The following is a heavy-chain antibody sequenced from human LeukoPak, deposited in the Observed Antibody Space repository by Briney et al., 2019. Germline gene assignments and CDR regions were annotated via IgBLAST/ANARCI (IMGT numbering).Heavy chain of an antibody. CDR1: GFTFSSYS. V-gene: IGHV3-21*01. D-gene: IGHD2-15*01. Sequence: GGSLRLSCAASGFTFSSYSMNWVRQAPGKGLEWVSSISSSSSYIYYADSVKDRFTISRDNAKNSLYLQMNSLRAEDTAVYYCAREGWYCSGGSCYSAHYMDVWGKGITVTVSS. CDR2: ISSSSSYI. J-gene: IGHJ6*03. CDR3: AREGWYCSGGSCYSAHYMDV.